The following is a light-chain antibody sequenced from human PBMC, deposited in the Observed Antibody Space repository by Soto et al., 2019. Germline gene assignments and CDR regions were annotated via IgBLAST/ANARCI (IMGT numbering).Light chain of an antibody. CDR1: QSMNDW. J-gene: IGKJ1*01. CDR3: LRYNAFSQT. V-gene: IGKV1-5*01. Sequence: DIQMTQSPSTLSASIGDRVTITCRASQSMNDWLAWYQQKPGKAPKVLIYDASSLQSGVPSRFSGSRSGTEFTLTIDSPQPDDVATYYCLRYNAFSQTFGQGTKVEI. CDR2: DAS.